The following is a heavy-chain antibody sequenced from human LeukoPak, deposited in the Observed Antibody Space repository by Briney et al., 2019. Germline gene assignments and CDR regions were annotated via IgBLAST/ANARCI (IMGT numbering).Heavy chain of an antibody. CDR2: ISYDGSNK. V-gene: IGHV3-30-3*01. D-gene: IGHD2-2*01. Sequence: PGRSLRLSCAASGFTFSSYAMHWVRQAPGKGLEWVAVISYDGSNKYYADSVKGRFTISRDNSKNTLYLQMNSLRAEDTAVYYCARDLDCSSTSCLDAFDIWGQGTMVTVSS. CDR3: ARDLDCSSTSCLDAFDI. CDR1: GFTFSSYA. J-gene: IGHJ3*02.